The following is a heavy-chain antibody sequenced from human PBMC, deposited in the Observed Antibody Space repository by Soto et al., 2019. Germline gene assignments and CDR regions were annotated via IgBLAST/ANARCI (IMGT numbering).Heavy chain of an antibody. J-gene: IGHJ6*03. V-gene: IGHV3-23*01. CDR2: ISGSGGNT. CDR3: ARWPYATYYYYYYLDV. D-gene: IGHD2-8*01. CDR1: GFTFRSYA. Sequence: EVQLLESGGGLVQPGGSLRLSCAASGFTFRSYAMSWVRQVPGKGLECVSGISGSGGNTYYADSVKGRFTISRDNSESTLYLQMNSLRPEDTALYYCARWPYATYYYYYYLDVWGKGTTVTISS.